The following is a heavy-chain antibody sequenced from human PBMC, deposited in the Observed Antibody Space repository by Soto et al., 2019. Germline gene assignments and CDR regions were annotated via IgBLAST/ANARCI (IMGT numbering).Heavy chain of an antibody. CDR2: SYYSGST. D-gene: IGHD3-22*01. CDR1: GGSISSHY. CDR3: ARGERITMIVI. Sequence: PSETLSLTCTASGGSISSHYLNGIRQPPGKGLEWIGYSYYSGSTNYNPSLKSRVTISVDTSKNQFSLKLTSVTAADTAVYYCARGERITMIVIWGQGTLVTVSS. J-gene: IGHJ4*02. V-gene: IGHV4-59*11.